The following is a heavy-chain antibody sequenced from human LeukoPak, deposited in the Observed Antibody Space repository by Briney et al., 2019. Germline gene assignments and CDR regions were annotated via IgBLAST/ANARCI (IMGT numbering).Heavy chain of an antibody. CDR3: ARRRYGSSWRDY. Sequence: SETLSLTCTVSGGSINSGAYYWGWIRQPPGKGLEWIGTIYYSGTTYYNPSLKSRVTMSVDASKNQFSLRLSSVTAADTAVYYCARRRYGSSWRDYWGQGTLVTVSS. J-gene: IGHJ4*02. V-gene: IGHV4-39*01. CDR2: IYYSGTT. D-gene: IGHD6-13*01. CDR1: GGSINSGAYY.